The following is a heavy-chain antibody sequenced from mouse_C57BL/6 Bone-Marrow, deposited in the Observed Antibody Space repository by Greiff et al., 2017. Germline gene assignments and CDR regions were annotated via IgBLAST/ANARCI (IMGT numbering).Heavy chain of an antibody. V-gene: IGHV5S21*01. CDR3: ARGRDY. CDR2: ISSGGDYI. Sequence: EVKLMESGEGLVKPGGSLKLSCAASGFTFSSYAMSWVRQTPEKRLEWVAYISSGGDYIYYADTVKGRFTISRDNAKNNLYLQMSHLKSADTAMYYCARGRDYWGQGTTLTVSS. CDR1: GFTFSSYA. J-gene: IGHJ2*01.